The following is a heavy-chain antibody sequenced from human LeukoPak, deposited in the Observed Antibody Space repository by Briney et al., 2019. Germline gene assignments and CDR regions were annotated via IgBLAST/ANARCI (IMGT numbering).Heavy chain of an antibody. V-gene: IGHV1-2*02. CDR1: GYTVTGYY. CDR2: INPNSGGT. J-gene: IGHJ4*02. CDR3: ARDRTRTGYSSGWYHDY. D-gene: IGHD6-19*01. Sequence: SVKVSCKASGYTVTGYYMHWVRQAPGQGLEWMGWINPNSGGTNYAQKFQGRVTMTRDTSISTAYMELSRLRSDDTAVYYCARDRTRTGYSSGWYHDYWGQGTLVTVSS.